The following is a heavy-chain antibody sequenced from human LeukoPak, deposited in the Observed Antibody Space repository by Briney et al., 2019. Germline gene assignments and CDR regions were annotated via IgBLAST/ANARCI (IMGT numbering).Heavy chain of an antibody. CDR2: INSDGSST. D-gene: IGHD3-9*01. CDR3: ARDIEGILTGYYEFDP. CDR1: GFTFSSYW. V-gene: IGHV3-74*01. Sequence: GGSLRLSCAASGFTFSSYWMHWVRQAPGKGLVWVSRINSDGSSTSYADSVKGRFTISRDNAKNALYLQMNSLRAEDTAVYYCARDIEGILTGYYEFDPWGQGTLVTVSS. J-gene: IGHJ5*02.